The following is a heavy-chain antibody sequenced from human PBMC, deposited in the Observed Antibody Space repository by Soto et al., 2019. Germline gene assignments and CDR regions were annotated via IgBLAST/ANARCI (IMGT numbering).Heavy chain of an antibody. CDR3: AKPLYSSSWSLPFDY. V-gene: IGHV3-23*01. J-gene: IGHJ4*02. D-gene: IGHD6-13*01. CDR1: GFTFSSYA. Sequence: EVQLLESGGGLVQPGGSLRLSCAASGFTFSSYAMSWVRQAPGKGLEWVSAISGSGGSTYYADSVKGRFTISRDNSKNTLYRQMTSLRAEDTAVYYCAKPLYSSSWSLPFDYWGQGTLVTVS. CDR2: ISGSGGST.